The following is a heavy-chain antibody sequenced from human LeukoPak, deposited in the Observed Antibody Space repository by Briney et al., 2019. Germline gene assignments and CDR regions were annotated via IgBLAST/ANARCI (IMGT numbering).Heavy chain of an antibody. CDR3: ARSTGSSSSWEFDY. CDR1: GYSFTSYW. J-gene: IGHJ4*02. D-gene: IGHD6-13*01. CDR2: IYFGDSDP. Sequence: GESLKISCKGSGYSFTSYWIGWLRQMPGKGLEWMGVIYFGDSDPRYSPSFQGQVTISADKSVTTAYLQWSSLKASDTAMYYCARSTGSSSSWEFDYWGQGTLVTVSS. V-gene: IGHV5-51*01.